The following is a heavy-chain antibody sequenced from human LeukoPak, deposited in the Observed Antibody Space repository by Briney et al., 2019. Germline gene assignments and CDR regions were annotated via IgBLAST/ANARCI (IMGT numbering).Heavy chain of an antibody. V-gene: IGHV3-23*01. CDR3: AKAASSSWPSYYYGMDV. CDR1: GFTFSSYA. CDR2: ISGSGGST. Sequence: GGSLRLSCAASGFTFSSYAMSWVRQAPGKGLEWVSGISGSGGSTYYADSVKGRFTISKDNSKNTVYLQMSSLRVDDTAVYYCAKAASSSWPSYYYGMDVWGQGTTVTVSS. J-gene: IGHJ6*02. D-gene: IGHD6-13*01.